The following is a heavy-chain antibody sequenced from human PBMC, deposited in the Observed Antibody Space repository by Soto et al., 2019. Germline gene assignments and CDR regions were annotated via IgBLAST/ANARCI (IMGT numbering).Heavy chain of an antibody. CDR1: GGSISSGGYS. D-gene: IGHD2-2*02. CDR3: ARGRCSSTSCYTRIPWFDP. Sequence: PSETLSLTCAVSGGSISSGGYSWSWIRQPPGKGLEWIGYIYHSGSTYYNPSLKSRVTISVDGSKNQFSLKLSSVTAADTAVYYCARGRCSSTSCYTRIPWFDPWGQGTLVTVSS. J-gene: IGHJ5*02. V-gene: IGHV4-30-2*01. CDR2: IYHSGST.